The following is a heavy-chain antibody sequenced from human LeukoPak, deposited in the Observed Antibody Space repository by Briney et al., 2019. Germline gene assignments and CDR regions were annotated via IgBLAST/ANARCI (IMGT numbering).Heavy chain of an antibody. Sequence: SETLSLTCTVSGGSISTYYWSWIRQPPGKGLEWIGYIYYSGSTNYSPPLQSRGTIYVDTSKNQFSLRLSSVTAADTAMYYCARSGTKTNGFDYWGQGTLVTVSS. J-gene: IGHJ4*02. V-gene: IGHV4-59*01. CDR2: IYYSGST. CDR3: ARSGTKTNGFDY. D-gene: IGHD2-8*01. CDR1: GGSISTYY.